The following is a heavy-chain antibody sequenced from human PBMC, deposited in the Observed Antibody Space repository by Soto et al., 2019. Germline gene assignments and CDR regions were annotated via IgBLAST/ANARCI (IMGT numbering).Heavy chain of an antibody. D-gene: IGHD3-22*01. CDR3: ARGVVYRDVGLAYGMDV. CDR1: GESFSNHY. Sequence: TSETLSLTCAVYGESFSNHYWTWIRQSPGKGLEWVGEINYSGSTRYNWSLGSRVTISVDTSKNQLSLMVTSVTAEDTAVYYCARGVVYRDVGLAYGMDVWAKGPRSPS. CDR2: INYSGST. J-gene: IGHJ6*02. V-gene: IGHV4-34*01.